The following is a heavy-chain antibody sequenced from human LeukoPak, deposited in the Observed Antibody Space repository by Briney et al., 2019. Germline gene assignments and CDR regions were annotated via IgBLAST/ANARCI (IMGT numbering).Heavy chain of an antibody. J-gene: IGHJ2*01. CDR2: IGTAGDT. CDR1: GLPLGTYD. V-gene: IGHV3-13*01. Sequence: PGGSRGLSCAPSGLPLGTYDMHWFGQLTGEGLEWVSGIGTAGDTYYLGSVKGRFTISRENAQNSLYLQMNSLRAGDTAVYYCARGRSQTLGYFDLWGRGTLVTVSS. CDR3: ARGRSQTLGYFDL. D-gene: IGHD1-26*01.